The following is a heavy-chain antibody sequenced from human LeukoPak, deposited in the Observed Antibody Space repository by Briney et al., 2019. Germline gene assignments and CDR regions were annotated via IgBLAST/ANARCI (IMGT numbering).Heavy chain of an antibody. CDR3: ARDHLGYSYGRDY. D-gene: IGHD5-18*01. CDR2: ISSSSSYI. CDR1: GFTFSSYS. J-gene: IGHJ4*02. V-gene: IGHV3-21*01. Sequence: GGSLRLSCAASGFTFSSYSMNWVRQAPGKGLEWVSSISSSSSYIYYADSVKGRFTISRDNAKNSLYLQMNSLRAEDTAVYYCARDHLGYSYGRDYWGQGTLVTVSS.